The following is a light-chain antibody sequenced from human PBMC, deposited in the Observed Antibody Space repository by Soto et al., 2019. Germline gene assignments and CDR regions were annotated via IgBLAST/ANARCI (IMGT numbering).Light chain of an antibody. J-gene: IGKJ5*01. CDR3: QQRANWPLTT. V-gene: IGKV3-15*01. CDR1: QNIWNK. Sequence: IVMTQSPATLSVSPWERVTLSCRASQNIWNKLAWYQQKPGQTPRLLMYDVSSRASGIPARFSGSGSGTDFTLTIRSLEPEDFAIYYCQQRANWPLTTFGHGTRLEIK. CDR2: DVS.